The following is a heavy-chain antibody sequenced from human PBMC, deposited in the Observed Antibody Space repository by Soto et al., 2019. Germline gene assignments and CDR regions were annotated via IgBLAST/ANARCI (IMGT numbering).Heavy chain of an antibody. V-gene: IGHV1-24*01. J-gene: IGHJ5*02. Sequence: QVQMVQSRAEVKKPGASGKVSCKVSGYTLTELSMHWMRQAPGKGLEWMGGVETEDGETIYAQKIQGRVTMTEDTSTDTAYMELRSRRSEDTAVYYCAPDQRELTTRGWFDPWGQGTLVTVSS. CDR2: VETEDGET. CDR1: GYTLTELS. CDR3: APDQRELTTRGWFDP. D-gene: IGHD1-26*01.